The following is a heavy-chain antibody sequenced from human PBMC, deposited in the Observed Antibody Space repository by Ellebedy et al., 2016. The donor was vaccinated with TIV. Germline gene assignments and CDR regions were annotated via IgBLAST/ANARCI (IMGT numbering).Heavy chain of an antibody. CDR3: AKASTPTYGCFDY. CDR2: MKQDGSEK. J-gene: IGHJ4*02. CDR1: GFTFSSYW. V-gene: IGHV3-7*01. D-gene: IGHD3-10*01. Sequence: PGGSLRLSCAASGFTFSSYWMSWVRQAPGKGLEWVANMKQDGSEKYYVDSVKGRFTISRDTSNNTLYLQMNSLRVEDTSVYYCAKASTPTYGCFDYWGQGTPVTVSP.